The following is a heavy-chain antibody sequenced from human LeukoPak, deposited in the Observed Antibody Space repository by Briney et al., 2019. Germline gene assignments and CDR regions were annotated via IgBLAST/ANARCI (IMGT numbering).Heavy chain of an antibody. Sequence: GGSLRLSCAVSGLTFSSSWMDWVRQAPGKGLEWVASINPEGSEKYSADSVKGRFTISRDNAKNSLYLQRDSLRVEDTAFYYCARDLAYSRLDYWGQGMLVTVSS. D-gene: IGHD5-18*01. CDR2: INPEGSEK. CDR1: GLTFSSSW. V-gene: IGHV3-7*01. J-gene: IGHJ4*02. CDR3: ARDLAYSRLDY.